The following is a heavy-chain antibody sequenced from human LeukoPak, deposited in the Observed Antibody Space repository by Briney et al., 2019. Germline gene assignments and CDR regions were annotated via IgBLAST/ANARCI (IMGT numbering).Heavy chain of an antibody. CDR3: ARDPSHYSSGWYGQPDAAAFDI. CDR1: GGTFSSYA. CDR2: IIAILGIA. J-gene: IGHJ3*02. D-gene: IGHD6-19*01. V-gene: IGHV1-69*04. Sequence: GASLKVSCKASGGTFSSYAISWVRQAPGQGLEWMGRIIAILGIANYAQKFQGRVTITADKSTSTAYMELSSLRSEDTAVYYCARDPSHYSSGWYGQPDAAAFDICGQGTMVTVSS.